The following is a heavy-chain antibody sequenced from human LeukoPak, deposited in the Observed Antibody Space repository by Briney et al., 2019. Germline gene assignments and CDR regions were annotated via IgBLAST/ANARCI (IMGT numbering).Heavy chain of an antibody. J-gene: IGHJ4*02. CDR3: AKHRIFTREFDY. V-gene: IGHV3-23*01. D-gene: IGHD2/OR15-2a*01. CDR2: IIDSGYST. Sequence: GRSLRLSCAASGFTFSSYGMSWVRQAPGRGLEWVSDIIDSGYSTNYADSVKGRFTISRDNSKNTLFLQINSLRADDTAVYYCAKHRIFTREFDYWGQGTLVTVSS. CDR1: GFTFSSYG.